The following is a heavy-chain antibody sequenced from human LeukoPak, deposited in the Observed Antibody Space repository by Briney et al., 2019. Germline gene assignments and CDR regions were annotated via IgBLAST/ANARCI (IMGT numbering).Heavy chain of an antibody. V-gene: IGHV4-59*01. CDR3: ARGGWYPESFQH. CDR2: IYYSGST. J-gene: IGHJ1*01. CDR1: GGSISSYY. Sequence: KPSETLSLTCTVSGGSISSYYWNWIRQPPGKGLEWIGYIYYSGSTNYNPPLKSRVTISVDTSKNQFSLKLSSVTAADTAVYYCARGGWYPESFQHWGQGALVTVSS. D-gene: IGHD6-19*01.